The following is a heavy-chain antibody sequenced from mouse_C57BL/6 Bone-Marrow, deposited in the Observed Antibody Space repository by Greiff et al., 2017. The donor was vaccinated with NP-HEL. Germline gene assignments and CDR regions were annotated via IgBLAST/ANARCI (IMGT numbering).Heavy chain of an antibody. J-gene: IGHJ4*01. Sequence: VQLQQPGAELVRPGTSVKLSCKASGYTFTSYWMHWVKQRPGQGLEWIGVIDPSDSYTNYNQKFKGKATLTVDTSSSTAYMQLSSLTSEDSAVYYCAKLYYDYDHAMDYWGQGTSVTVSS. CDR3: AKLYYDYDHAMDY. CDR1: GYTFTSYW. CDR2: IDPSDSYT. V-gene: IGHV1-59*01. D-gene: IGHD2-4*01.